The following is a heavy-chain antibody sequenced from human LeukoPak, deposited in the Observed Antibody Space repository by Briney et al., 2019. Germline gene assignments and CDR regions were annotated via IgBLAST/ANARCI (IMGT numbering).Heavy chain of an antibody. D-gene: IGHD1-1*01. J-gene: IGHJ4*02. V-gene: IGHV2-70*04. Sequence: ESGPALVKPTETLTLTCTLSGFSLNTSGMRVSWIRQPRGKALEWLARIDWDDEKVYRTSLKTRLTISKDTSKNQVVLTMTNMDPVETAAYYCARSRRGTADFDYWGQGTLVTVSS. CDR3: ARSRRGTADFDY. CDR2: IDWDDEK. CDR1: GFSLNTSGMR.